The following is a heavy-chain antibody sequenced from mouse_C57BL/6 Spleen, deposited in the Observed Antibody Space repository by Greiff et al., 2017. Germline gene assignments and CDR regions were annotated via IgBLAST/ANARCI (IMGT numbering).Heavy chain of an antibody. CDR1: GYSFTGYY. J-gene: IGHJ3*01. D-gene: IGHD2-2*01. CDR2: INPSTGGT. CDR3: ARGGYDGAWFAY. Sequence: VQLQQSGPELVKPGASVKISCKASGYSFTGYYMNWVKQSPEKSLEWIGEINPSTGGTTYNQKFKAKATLPVDKSSSTAYMQLKSLTSEDSAVYYCARGGYDGAWFAYWGQGTLVTVAA. V-gene: IGHV1-42*01.